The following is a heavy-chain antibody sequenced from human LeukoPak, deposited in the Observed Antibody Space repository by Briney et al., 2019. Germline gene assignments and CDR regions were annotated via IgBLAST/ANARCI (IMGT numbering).Heavy chain of an antibody. V-gene: IGHV3-23*01. CDR1: GFTFSSYA. Sequence: GGSLRLSCAASGFTFSSYAMSWVRQAPGKGLEWVSAISGSGGSTYYADSVKGRFTISRDNSKNKLYLQMNSLRAEDTAVYYCANFLTGFGTDYWGQGTLVTVSS. CDR2: ISGSGGST. CDR3: ANFLTGFGTDY. D-gene: IGHD3-9*01. J-gene: IGHJ4*02.